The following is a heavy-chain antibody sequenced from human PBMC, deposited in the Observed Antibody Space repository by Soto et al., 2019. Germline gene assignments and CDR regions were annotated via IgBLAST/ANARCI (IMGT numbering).Heavy chain of an antibody. CDR2: VNQDGSNK. CDR3: ARDPYYGSGSYSPFHDY. V-gene: IGHV3-7*01. Sequence: PGGSLRLSCAASGLTFSSFWMSWVRQAPGKGPEWVASVNQDGSNKQYVDSVKGRFTISRDNAENSLYLQMNSLRAEDTAVYYCARDPYYGSGSYSPFHDYWGQGTLVTVSS. J-gene: IGHJ4*02. CDR1: GLTFSSFW. D-gene: IGHD3-10*01.